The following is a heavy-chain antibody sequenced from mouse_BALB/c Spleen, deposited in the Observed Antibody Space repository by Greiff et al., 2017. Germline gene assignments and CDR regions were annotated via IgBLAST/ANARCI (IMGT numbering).Heavy chain of an antibody. Sequence: EVMLVESGGGLVKPGGSLKLSCAASGFTFSDYYMYWVRQTPEKRLEWVATISDGGSYTYYPDSVKGRFTISRDNAKNNLYLQMSSLKSEDTAMYYCARGATVEFFPAGFAYWGQGTLVTVSA. V-gene: IGHV5-4*02. D-gene: IGHD1-1*01. J-gene: IGHJ3*01. CDR3: ARGATVEFFPAGFAY. CDR1: GFTFSDYY. CDR2: ISDGGSYT.